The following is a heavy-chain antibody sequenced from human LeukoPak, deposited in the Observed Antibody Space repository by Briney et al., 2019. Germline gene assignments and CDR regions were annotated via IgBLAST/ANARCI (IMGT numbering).Heavy chain of an antibody. Sequence: GGSLRLSSAASGFTFSSYSMNWVRQAPGKGLECVSSISSSSSYIYYADSVKGRFTISRDNAKNSLYLQMNSLRAEDTAVYYCARDLDPNDYGDYGGAFDIWGQGTMVIVSS. D-gene: IGHD4-17*01. CDR1: GFTFSSYS. CDR2: ISSSSSYI. V-gene: IGHV3-21*01. J-gene: IGHJ3*02. CDR3: ARDLDPNDYGDYGGAFDI.